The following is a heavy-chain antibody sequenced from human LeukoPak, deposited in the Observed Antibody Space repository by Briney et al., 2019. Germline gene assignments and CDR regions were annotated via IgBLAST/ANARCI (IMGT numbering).Heavy chain of an antibody. J-gene: IGHJ3*02. Sequence: PSETLSLTCTVSGGSISSYYWSWIRQPPGKGLEWIGYIYYSGSTNYNPSLKSRVTISVDTSKNQFSLKLSSVTAADTAVYYCARGGQMTYDAFDIWGQGTMVTVSS. CDR3: ARGGQMTYDAFDI. CDR2: IYYSGST. V-gene: IGHV4-59*12. CDR1: GGSISSYY.